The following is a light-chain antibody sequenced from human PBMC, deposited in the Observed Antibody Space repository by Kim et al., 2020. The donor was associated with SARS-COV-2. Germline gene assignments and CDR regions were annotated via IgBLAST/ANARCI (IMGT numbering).Light chain of an antibody. CDR1: KLGNKY. CDR2: QDE. J-gene: IGLJ1*01. V-gene: IGLV3-1*01. CDR3: LAWDSSSGSYV. Sequence: SYDLTQPPSVSASPGQAASITCSGDKLGNKYASWYQQKPGQSPVLVIYQDEKRPSGIPERFSGSNSGNSATLTISGTQAMDEADYFCLAWDSSSGSYVFG.